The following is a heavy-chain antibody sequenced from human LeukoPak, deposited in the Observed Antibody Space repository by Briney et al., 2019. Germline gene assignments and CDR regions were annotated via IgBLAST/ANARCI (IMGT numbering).Heavy chain of an antibody. CDR3: AREAEITRFDY. V-gene: IGHV6-1*01. CDR1: GDSVSTNSVA. D-gene: IGHD5-24*01. CDR2: TSYRSKLYN. Sequence: SQTLSLTCAISGDSVSTNSVAWNWLRQSPSRGLEWLGRTSYRSKLYNDYAVSVKSRIPITPDTSKTQFSLQLNSVTPEDTAVYYCAREAEITRFDYWGQGTLVTVSS. J-gene: IGHJ4*02.